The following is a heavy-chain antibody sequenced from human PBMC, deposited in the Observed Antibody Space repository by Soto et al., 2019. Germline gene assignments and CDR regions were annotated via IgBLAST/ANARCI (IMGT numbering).Heavy chain of an antibody. J-gene: IGHJ6*02. CDR3: ARHRTGTTYGGMDV. CDR1: GFAVSSNY. V-gene: IGHV3-66*04. CDR2: IHSGGDT. D-gene: IGHD1-7*01. Sequence: EVQLVESGGDLVQPGGSLRLSCAASGFAVSSNYMTWVRQAPGKGLEWVSVIHSGGDTHYADSVRGRFTISRDNSKNTLYLQVSSLRAEATAVYYCARHRTGTTYGGMDVWGQGTTVTVSS.